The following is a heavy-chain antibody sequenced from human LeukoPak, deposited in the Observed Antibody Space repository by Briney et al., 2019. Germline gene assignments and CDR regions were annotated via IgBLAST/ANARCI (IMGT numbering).Heavy chain of an antibody. D-gene: IGHD2-15*01. CDR2: IYYSGST. Sequence: SETLSLTCTVSGGSISSYYWSWIRQPPGKGLEWIGYIYYSGSTNYNPSLKSRVTISVDTSKNQFSLKLSSVTAADTAVYYCARAGGYCSGGSCYSMNYLDYWGQGTLVTVSS. J-gene: IGHJ4*02. CDR1: GGSISSYY. CDR3: ARAGGYCSGGSCYSMNYLDY. V-gene: IGHV4-59*01.